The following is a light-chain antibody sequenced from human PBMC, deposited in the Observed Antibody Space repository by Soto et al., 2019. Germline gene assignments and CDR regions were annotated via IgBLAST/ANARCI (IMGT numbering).Light chain of an antibody. CDR1: QSVSSN. J-gene: IGKJ1*01. CDR3: QQYGSSPWT. V-gene: IGKV3-20*01. Sequence: VMSQSPATLSVSTGERATLSCRASQSVSSNLAWYQQKPGQAPRLLIYGASSRATGIPDRFSGSGSGTDFTLTISRLEPEDFAVYYCQQYGSSPWTFGQGTMVDIK. CDR2: GAS.